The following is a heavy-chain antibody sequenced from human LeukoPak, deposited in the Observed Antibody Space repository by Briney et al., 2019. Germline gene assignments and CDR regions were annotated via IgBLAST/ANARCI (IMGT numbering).Heavy chain of an antibody. Sequence: SETLSLTCTVSGGSISSSSYYWGWIRQPPGKGLEWIGSIYYSGSTYYNPSLKSRVTISVDTSKNQLSLKLSSVTAADTAVYYCARCRPPYYYDSSGYTTCYYYYYMDVWGKGTTVTISS. CDR3: ARCRPPYYYDSSGYTTCYYYYYMDV. J-gene: IGHJ6*03. CDR2: IYYSGST. D-gene: IGHD3-22*01. V-gene: IGHV4-39*01. CDR1: GGSISSSSYY.